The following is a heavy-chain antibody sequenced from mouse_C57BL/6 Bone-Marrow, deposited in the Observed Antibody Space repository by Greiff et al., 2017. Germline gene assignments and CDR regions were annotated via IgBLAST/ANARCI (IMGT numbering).Heavy chain of an antibody. V-gene: IGHV1-72*01. J-gene: IGHJ3*01. D-gene: IGHD2-4*01. Sequence: QVQLQQPGAELVKPGASVKLSCKASGYTFTSYWMHWVKQRPGRGLEWIGRIDPNSGGTKYNEKFKSKATLTVDKPSSTAYMQLSSLTSEDSAVYYCASQYHYDYDEGFAYWGQGTLVTVSA. CDR3: ASQYHYDYDEGFAY. CDR2: IDPNSGGT. CDR1: GYTFTSYW.